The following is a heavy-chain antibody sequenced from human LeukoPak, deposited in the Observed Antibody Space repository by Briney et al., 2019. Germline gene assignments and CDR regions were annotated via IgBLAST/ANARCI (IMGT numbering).Heavy chain of an antibody. Sequence: SGRSLRLSCGASGFTFSTHAMSWVRQAPGKGLDWVSAISGDGETTYYADSVKGRFTISRDNSKNTVYLQMNSLRAEDTAVYYCANQSPGWGQGTLVTVSS. J-gene: IGHJ4*02. CDR2: ISGDGETT. V-gene: IGHV3-23*01. CDR1: GFTFSTHA. CDR3: ANQSPG.